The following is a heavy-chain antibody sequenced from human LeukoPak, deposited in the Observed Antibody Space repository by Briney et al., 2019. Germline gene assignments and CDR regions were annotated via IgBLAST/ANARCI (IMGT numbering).Heavy chain of an antibody. J-gene: IGHJ3*02. CDR3: AKAPGYSSEDAFDI. Sequence: GRSLRPSCAASGFTFDDYAMHWVRQAPGKGLEWVSGISWNSGSIGYADSVKGRFTISRDNAKNSLYLQMNSLRAEDTALYYCAKAPGYSSEDAFDIWGQGTMVTVSS. V-gene: IGHV3-9*01. D-gene: IGHD6-19*01. CDR2: ISWNSGSI. CDR1: GFTFDDYA.